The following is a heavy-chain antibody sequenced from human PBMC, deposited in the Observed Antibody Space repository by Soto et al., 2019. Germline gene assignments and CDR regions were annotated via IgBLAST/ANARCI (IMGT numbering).Heavy chain of an antibody. J-gene: IGHJ6*03. D-gene: IGHD3-3*01. V-gene: IGHV3-9*01. Sequence: GGSLRLSCAASGFTFDDYAMHWVRQAPGKGLEWVSGISWNSGSIGYADSVKGRFTISRDNAKNSLYLQMNSLRAEDTALYYCAKDGRDDFWSGYYSHYMDVWGKGTTVTVSS. CDR2: ISWNSGSI. CDR3: AKDGRDDFWSGYYSHYMDV. CDR1: GFTFDDYA.